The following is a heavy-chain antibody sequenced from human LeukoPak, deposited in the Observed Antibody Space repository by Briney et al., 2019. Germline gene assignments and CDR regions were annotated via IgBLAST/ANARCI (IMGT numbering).Heavy chain of an antibody. Sequence: ASVKVSCKASGYTFTSYYMHWVRQAPGQGLEWMGWINPNSGGTNYAQKLQGRVTMTTDTSTSTAYMELRSLRSDDTAVYYCARGRSSGWYSANDYWGQGTLVTVSS. D-gene: IGHD6-19*01. CDR3: ARGRSSGWYSANDY. CDR2: INPNSGGT. V-gene: IGHV1-2*02. CDR1: GYTFTSYY. J-gene: IGHJ4*02.